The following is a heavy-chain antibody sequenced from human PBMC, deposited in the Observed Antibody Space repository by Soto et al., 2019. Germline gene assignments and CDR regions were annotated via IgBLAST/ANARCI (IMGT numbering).Heavy chain of an antibody. CDR2: ISYDGSNK. J-gene: IGHJ4*02. V-gene: IGHV3-30-3*01. CDR3: ARDTEGYYDFWSGYPTIDY. CDR1: GFTFSSYA. D-gene: IGHD3-3*01. Sequence: GGSLRLSCAASGFTFSSYAMHWVRQAPGKGLEWVAVISYDGSNKYYADSVKGRFTISRDNSKNTLYLQMNSLRAEDTAVYYCARDTEGYYDFWSGYPTIDYWGQGTLVTVPQ.